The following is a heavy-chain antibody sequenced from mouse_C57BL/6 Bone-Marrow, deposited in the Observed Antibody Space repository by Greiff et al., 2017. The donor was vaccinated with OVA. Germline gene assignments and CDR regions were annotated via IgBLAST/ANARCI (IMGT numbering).Heavy chain of an antibody. Sequence: VKLQESGPELVKPGASVKISCKASGYTFTDYYINWVKQRPGQGLEWIGWIFPGSGSTYYNEKFKGKATLTVDKSSSTAYMLLSSLTSEDSAVYFCARDYYGSSRFDYWGQGTTLTVSS. CDR1: GYTFTDYY. J-gene: IGHJ2*01. V-gene: IGHV1-75*01. CDR3: ARDYYGSSRFDY. D-gene: IGHD1-1*01. CDR2: IFPGSGST.